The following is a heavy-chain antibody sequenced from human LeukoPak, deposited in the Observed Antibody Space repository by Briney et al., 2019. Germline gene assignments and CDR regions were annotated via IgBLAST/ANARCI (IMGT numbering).Heavy chain of an antibody. CDR1: GFTFSSYG. V-gene: IGHV3-30*03. D-gene: IGHD6-13*01. CDR3: AREGFVVAAAGHVGYFQH. J-gene: IGHJ1*01. Sequence: GRSLRLSCAASGFTFSSYGMHWVRQAPGKGLEWVAVISYVGSNKYYADSVKGRLTISRDNAKNTLYLQMNSLRAEDTAVYYCAREGFVVAAAGHVGYFQHWGQGNLVTVSS. CDR2: ISYVGSNK.